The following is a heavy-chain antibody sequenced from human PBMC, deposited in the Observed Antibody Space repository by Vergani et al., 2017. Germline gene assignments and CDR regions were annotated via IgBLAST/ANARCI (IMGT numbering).Heavy chain of an antibody. J-gene: IGHJ4*02. D-gene: IGHD3-10*01. CDR1: GASVNSYY. Sequence: QVKLQESGPGLVKPSETLSLTCTVSGASVNSYYWSWIRQPPGKGLEWMGYVSFRGDTLYYPSVKVRMTISLNTSINQFSLYLTSLTAADTAVYYCARSRIYYGAGSPDYLGQGTLVTVSS. V-gene: IGHV4-59*02. CDR2: VSFRGDT. CDR3: ARSRIYYGAGSPDY.